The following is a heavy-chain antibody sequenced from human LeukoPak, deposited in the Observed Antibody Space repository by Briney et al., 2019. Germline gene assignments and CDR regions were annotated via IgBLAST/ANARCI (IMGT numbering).Heavy chain of an antibody. D-gene: IGHD3-9*01. V-gene: IGHV3-23*01. CDR2: LRGNGDT. J-gene: IGHJ3*02. CDR3: ASATKYYDILTGHGLGAFDI. CDR1: GFTFSSYA. Sequence: PGGSLRLSCAASGFTFSSYAMSWVREAPARGLEWVSSLRGNGDTFYADSVKGRFTLSRDDSRNTVYLQMNSLRAEDTAVYYCASATKYYDILTGHGLGAFDIWGQGTMVTVSS.